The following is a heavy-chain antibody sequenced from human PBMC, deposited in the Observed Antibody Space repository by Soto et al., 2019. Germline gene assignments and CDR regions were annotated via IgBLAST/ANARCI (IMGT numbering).Heavy chain of an antibody. V-gene: IGHV4-59*01. D-gene: IGHD6-19*01. CDR1: GGTISSYY. CDR3: ARDYHSGGAFDI. CDR2: IYYSGST. J-gene: IGHJ3*02. Sequence: SETLSLTCTVSGGTISSYYWSWIRQPPGKGLEWIGYIYYSGSTNYNPSLKSRVTISVDTSKNQFSLKLSSVTAADTAVYYCARDYHSGGAFDIWGQGTMVTVSS.